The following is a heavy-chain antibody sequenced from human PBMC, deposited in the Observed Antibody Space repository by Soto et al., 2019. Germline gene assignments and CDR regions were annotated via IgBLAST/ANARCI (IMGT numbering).Heavy chain of an antibody. V-gene: IGHV4-4*02. J-gene: IGHJ6*02. CDR2: IYHSGST. Sequence: LSLTCAVYGGSISSNKWWSWVRQPPGKGLEWIGEIYHSGSTNYNPSLKSRVTISLDKSKNQFSLKLTSVTAADSAVYYCARDDLIVVVPTSLGAMDVWGQGTTVTVSS. CDR3: ARDDLIVVVPTSLGAMDV. D-gene: IGHD2-2*01. CDR1: GGSISSNKW.